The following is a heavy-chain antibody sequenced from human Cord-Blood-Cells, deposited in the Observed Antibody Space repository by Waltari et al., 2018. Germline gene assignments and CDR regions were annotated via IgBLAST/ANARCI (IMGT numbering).Heavy chain of an antibody. Sequence: QVQLQQWGAGLLTPSETLSLTCAVYGASFSGYYWSWIRQPPGKGLEWIGEINHSGSTNYNPSLKSRVTISVDTSKNQFSLKLSSVTAADTAVYYCARDSGYVDYWGQGTLVTVSS. CDR3: ARDSGYVDY. CDR2: INHSGST. CDR1: GASFSGYY. V-gene: IGHV4-34*01. J-gene: IGHJ4*02. D-gene: IGHD1-26*01.